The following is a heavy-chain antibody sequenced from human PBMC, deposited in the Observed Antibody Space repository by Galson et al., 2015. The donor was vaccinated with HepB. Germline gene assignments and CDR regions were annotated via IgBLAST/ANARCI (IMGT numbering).Heavy chain of an antibody. CDR3: ARDRCRWLVQYYYYGTDV. V-gene: IGHV1-18*04. Sequence: SVKVSCKASGYTFTSYGISWVRQAPGQGLEWMGWISAYNGNTNYAQKLQGRVTMTTDTSTSTAYMELRSLRSDDTPVYYCARDRCRWLVQYYYYGTDVWGPGTTVTVSS. D-gene: IGHD6-19*01. CDR1: GYTFTSYG. CDR2: ISAYNGNT. J-gene: IGHJ6*02.